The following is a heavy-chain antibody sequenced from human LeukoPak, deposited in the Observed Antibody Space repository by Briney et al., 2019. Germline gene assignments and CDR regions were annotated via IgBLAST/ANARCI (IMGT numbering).Heavy chain of an antibody. CDR2: IYTSGST. CDR1: GGSISSYY. V-gene: IGHV4-4*07. J-gene: IGHJ6*02. Sequence: PSETLSLTCTVSGGSISSYYWSWIRQPAGKGLEWIGRIYTSGSTNYNPSLKSRVTMSVDTSKNQFPLKLSSVTAADTAVYYCARDHPLDYYDSSGYYDHYYGMDVWGQGTTVTVSS. CDR3: ARDHPLDYYDSSGYYDHYYGMDV. D-gene: IGHD3-22*01.